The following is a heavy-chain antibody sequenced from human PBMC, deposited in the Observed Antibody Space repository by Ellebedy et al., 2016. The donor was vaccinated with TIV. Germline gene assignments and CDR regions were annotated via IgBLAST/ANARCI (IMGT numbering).Heavy chain of an antibody. CDR2: IYHSGST. V-gene: IGHV4-4*01. D-gene: IGHD3-16*01. CDR3: ARDFGGVSSSGMDV. CDR1: GGSISSSNW. Sequence: SETLSLTXAVSGGSISSSNWWSWVRQPPGKGLEWIGEIYHSGSTNYNPSLKSRVTISVDKSKNQFSLKLSSVTAADTAVYCCARDFGGVSSSGMDVWGQGTTVTVSS. J-gene: IGHJ6*02.